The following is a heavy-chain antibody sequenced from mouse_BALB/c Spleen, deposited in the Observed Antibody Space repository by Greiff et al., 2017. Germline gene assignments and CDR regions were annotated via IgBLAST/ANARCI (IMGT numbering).Heavy chain of an antibody. CDR1: GFTFSSFG. CDR2: ISSGSSTI. D-gene: IGHD1-1*01. V-gene: IGHV5-17*02. J-gene: IGHJ3*01. CDR3: ARQLRSWFAY. Sequence: EVNVVESGGGLVQPGGSRKLSCAASGFTFSSFGMHWVRQAPEKGLEWVAYISSGSSTIYYADTVKGRFTISRDNPKNTLFLQMTSLRSEDTAMYYCARQLRSWFAYWGQGTLVTVSA.